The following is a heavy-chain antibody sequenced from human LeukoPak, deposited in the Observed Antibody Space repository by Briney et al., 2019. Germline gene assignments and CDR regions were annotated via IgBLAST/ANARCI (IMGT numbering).Heavy chain of an antibody. CDR3: AREESSGYYYVYYFDY. V-gene: IGHV1-69*05. J-gene: IGHJ4*02. CDR2: IIPIFGTA. CDR1: GGTFSSYA. Sequence: SVKVSCKASGGTFSSYAISWVRQAPGRGLEWMGRIIPIFGTANYAQKFQGRVTITTDESTSTAYMELSSLRSEDTAVYYCAREESSGYYYVYYFDYWGQGTLVTVSS. D-gene: IGHD3-22*01.